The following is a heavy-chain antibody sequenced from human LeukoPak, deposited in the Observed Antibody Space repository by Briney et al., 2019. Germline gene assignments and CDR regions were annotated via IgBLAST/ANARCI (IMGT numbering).Heavy chain of an antibody. CDR3: DAYDY. CDR1: GFTFSSYA. CDR2: ISGSGGGT. V-gene: IGHV3-23*01. J-gene: IGHJ4*02. D-gene: IGHD2-21*01. Sequence: GGSLRLSCAASGFTFSSYAMSWVRQAPEKGLEWVSTISGSGGGTYYADSVKGRFTISRDNAKNSLYLQMNSLRAEDTAVYYCDAYDYWGQGTLVTVSS.